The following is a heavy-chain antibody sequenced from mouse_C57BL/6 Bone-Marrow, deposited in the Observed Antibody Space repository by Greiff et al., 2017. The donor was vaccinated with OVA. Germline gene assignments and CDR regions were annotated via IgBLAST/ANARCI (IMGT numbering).Heavy chain of an antibody. CDR3: ARRIYYGYAMDY. Sequence: DVKLVESGGDLVKPGGSLKLSCAASGFTFSSYGMSWVRQTPDKRLEWVATISSGGSYTYYPDSVKGRFIISRDNDKNTLYLQMRSLKSEDTAMYYCARRIYYGYAMDYWGQGTSVTVSS. J-gene: IGHJ4*01. CDR2: ISSGGSYT. D-gene: IGHD2-1*01. V-gene: IGHV5-6*02. CDR1: GFTFSSYG.